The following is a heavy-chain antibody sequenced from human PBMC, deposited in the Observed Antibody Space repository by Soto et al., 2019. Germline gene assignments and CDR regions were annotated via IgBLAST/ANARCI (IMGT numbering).Heavy chain of an antibody. CDR1: GGSISSGGYY. V-gene: IGHV4-31*03. D-gene: IGHD1-26*01. CDR2: IYYSGSI. Sequence: QVQLQESGPGLVKPSQTLSLTCTVSGGSISSGGYYWSWIRQHPGKGLEWIGYIYYSGSIYYNPSLKSRVTISVDTSKNQFSLKLSSVTAADTAVYYCARDRIVKGYQGSYFDYWGQGTLVTVSS. J-gene: IGHJ4*02. CDR3: ARDRIVKGYQGSYFDY.